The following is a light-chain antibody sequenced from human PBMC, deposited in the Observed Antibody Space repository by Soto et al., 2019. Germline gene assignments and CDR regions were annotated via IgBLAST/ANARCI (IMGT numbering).Light chain of an antibody. CDR1: QDIGSV. Sequence: AIRMTQSPSSLSASIGYTFTITCGAGQDIGSVLAWYQQKPGTAPKVLXYXASNRATGIPARFSGSGSGTDFTLTISSLEPEDFAVYYCQQRSNWPHSITFGQGTRLEIK. V-gene: IGKV1-8*01. CDR2: XAS. CDR3: QQRSNWPHSIT. J-gene: IGKJ5*01.